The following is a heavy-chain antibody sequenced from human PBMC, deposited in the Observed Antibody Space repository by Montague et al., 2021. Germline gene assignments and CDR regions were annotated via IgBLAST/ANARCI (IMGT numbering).Heavy chain of an antibody. J-gene: IGHJ4*02. CDR1: GDSVASNKAT. CDR3: ARDRRYSLSWSFDY. D-gene: IGHD5-12*01. CDR2: TYYRSKRYN. V-gene: IGHV6-1*01. Sequence: CAISGDSVASNKATCNWDRQSPSIDLEWLGGTYYRSKRYNDYAVSVKSRMTISPDTSKNQFSLQLSSVTPEDKAVYYCARDRRYSLSWSFDYWGQGTLVTVSS.